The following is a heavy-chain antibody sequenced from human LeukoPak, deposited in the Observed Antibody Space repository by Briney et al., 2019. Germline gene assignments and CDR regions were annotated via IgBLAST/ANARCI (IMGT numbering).Heavy chain of an antibody. CDR3: AKGSVGNADFAS. D-gene: IGHD6-25*01. V-gene: IGHV3-23*01. CDR1: GFTFSSFS. J-gene: IGHJ4*02. Sequence: GSLRLSCAASGFTFSSFSMTWVRQAPGKGLEWVSSIIVSGATYYADSVKGRFTTSRDSFRGMLFLQMDSLRVEDTAVYFCAKGSVGNADFASWGQGALVTVSS. CDR2: IIVSGAT.